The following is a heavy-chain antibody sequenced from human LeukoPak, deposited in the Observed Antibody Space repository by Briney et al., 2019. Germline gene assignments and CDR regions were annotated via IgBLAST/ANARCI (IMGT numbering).Heavy chain of an antibody. V-gene: IGHV4-59*08. CDR1: GGSFSSYY. Sequence: SETLSPTCAVYGGSFSSYYWSWIRQPPGKGLEWIGYIYYSGSANFKSPLKSRVTMSGDTSKNQFSLKLNSVTAADTAVYYCARRRVGSFDYWGQGTLVTVSS. CDR3: ARRRVGSFDY. J-gene: IGHJ4*02. D-gene: IGHD2-15*01. CDR2: IYYSGSA.